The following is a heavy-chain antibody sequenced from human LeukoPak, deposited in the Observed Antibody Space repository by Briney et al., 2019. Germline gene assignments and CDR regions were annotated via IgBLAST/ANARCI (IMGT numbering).Heavy chain of an antibody. J-gene: IGHJ4*02. V-gene: IGHV3-23*01. CDR1: GFTFSSYA. D-gene: IGHD6-19*01. Sequence: GGSLRLSCAASGFTFSSYARSWVRQAPGKGLEWVSAISGSGGSTYYADSVKGRFTISRDNSKNTLYLQMNSLRAEDTAVYYCAKDLGGYSKWLGYFDYWGQGTLVTVSS. CDR3: AKDLGGYSKWLGYFDY. CDR2: ISGSGGST.